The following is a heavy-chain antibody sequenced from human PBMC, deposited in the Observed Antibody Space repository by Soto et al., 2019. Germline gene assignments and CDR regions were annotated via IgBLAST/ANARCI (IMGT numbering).Heavy chain of an antibody. CDR1: GYTFTSYG. Sequence: ASVKVSCKAFGYTFTSYGISWVRQAPGQGLEWMGWISAYNGNTNYAQKLQGRVTMTTDTSTSTAYMELRSLRSDDTAVYYCARVDYYDSSGRAGWYFDLWGRGTLVTVSS. J-gene: IGHJ2*01. D-gene: IGHD3-22*01. V-gene: IGHV1-18*01. CDR3: ARVDYYDSSGRAGWYFDL. CDR2: ISAYNGNT.